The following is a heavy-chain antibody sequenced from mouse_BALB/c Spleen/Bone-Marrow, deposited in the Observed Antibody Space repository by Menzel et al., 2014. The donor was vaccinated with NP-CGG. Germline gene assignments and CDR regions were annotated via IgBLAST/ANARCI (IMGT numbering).Heavy chain of an antibody. J-gene: IGHJ3*01. CDR3: ARSGGNYVAWFVY. Sequence: VQLQESGAEVVKPGAPVKLSCKASGYTFTRYWMHWVRQRPGRGLEWIGKIDPSDSETHYNHEFKDKATLTVDKSSSTAYTQLSSLTSEDSAVYFCARSGGNYVAWFVYWGQGTLVTVSP. CDR1: GYTFTRYW. CDR2: IDPSDSET. V-gene: IGHV1-69*02. D-gene: IGHD2-1*01.